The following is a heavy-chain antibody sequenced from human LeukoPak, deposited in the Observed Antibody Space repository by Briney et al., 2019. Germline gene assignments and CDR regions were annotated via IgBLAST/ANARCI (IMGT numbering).Heavy chain of an antibody. J-gene: IGHJ5*02. CDR1: GGSMSSYY. CDR2: IYYSGST. Sequence: SETLSLTCTVSGGSMSSYYWSWIRQPPGKGLEWIGYIYYSGSTNYNPSLKSRVTISVDTSKNQFSLKLSSVTAADTAVYYCARRAARPSSGWFDPWGQGTLVTVSS. CDR3: ARRAARPSSGWFDP. D-gene: IGHD6-6*01. V-gene: IGHV4-59*01.